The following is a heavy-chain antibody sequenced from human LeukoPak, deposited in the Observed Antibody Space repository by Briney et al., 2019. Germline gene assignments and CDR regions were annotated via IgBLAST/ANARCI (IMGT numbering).Heavy chain of an antibody. J-gene: IGHJ5*02. CDR3: AHRRGYYYDSTGYSPFDP. D-gene: IGHD3-22*01. V-gene: IGHV2-5*01. Sequence: KEPRPTLVKPTQTLTLTCTFSGCSLTPSAVGVAWIRQPPGKALEWLALIYWNDDKRYSPSLKSRLTITKDTSKNQVVLTMTNMDPVDTATYYCAHRRGYYYDSTGYSPFDPWGQGALVTVSS. CDR2: IYWNDDK. CDR1: GCSLTPSAVG.